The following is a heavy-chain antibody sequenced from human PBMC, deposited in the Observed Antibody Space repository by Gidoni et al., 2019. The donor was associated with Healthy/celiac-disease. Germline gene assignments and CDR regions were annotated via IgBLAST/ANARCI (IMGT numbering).Heavy chain of an antibody. CDR1: GFTFDDYA. J-gene: IGHJ6*02. CDR2: ISWNSGSI. V-gene: IGHV3-9*01. D-gene: IGHD3-16*01. Sequence: EVQLVESGGGLVQPGRSLRLSCAASGFTFDDYAMHWVRQAPGKGLEWVSGISWNSGSIGYADSVKGRFTISRDNAKNSLYLQMNSLRAEDTALYYCAKDISWARYGMDVWGQGTTVTVSS. CDR3: AKDISWARYGMDV.